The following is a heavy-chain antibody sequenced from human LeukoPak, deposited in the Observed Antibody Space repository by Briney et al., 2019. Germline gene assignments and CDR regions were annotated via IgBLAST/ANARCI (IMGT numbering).Heavy chain of an antibody. CDR1: GGSISSYY. CDR2: IYYSGST. V-gene: IGHV4-59*12. CDR3: ARRLTYYYDT. J-gene: IGHJ4*02. Sequence: SETLSLTCSVSGGSISSYYWSWIRQPPGKRLEWIGYIYYSGSTNYNPSLKSRVTISVDTSKNQFSLKLSSVTAADTAVYYCARRLTYYYDTWGQGTLVTVSS. D-gene: IGHD3-22*01.